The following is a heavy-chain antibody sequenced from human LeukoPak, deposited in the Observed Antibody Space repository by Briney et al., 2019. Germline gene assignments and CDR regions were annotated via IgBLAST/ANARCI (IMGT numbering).Heavy chain of an antibody. D-gene: IGHD3-10*01. CDR2: ISSSGGST. CDR1: GFTFNSYD. CDR3: ARVTYGAGSYWAFDY. J-gene: IGHJ4*02. V-gene: IGHV3-64*01. Sequence: PGGSLRLSCAASGFTFNSYDMLWVRQAPGKGLECVSAISSSGGSTYYAISVKGRFTISRDNSKHTLYLQINSLRAEDTAVYYWARVTYGAGSYWAFDYWGQGTLVTVSS.